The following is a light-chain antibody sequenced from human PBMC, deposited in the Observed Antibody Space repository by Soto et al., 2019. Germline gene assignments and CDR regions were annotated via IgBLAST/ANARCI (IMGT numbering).Light chain of an antibody. V-gene: IGLV1-47*01. CDR2: RNN. J-gene: IGLJ2*01. CDR1: SSNIGSNY. CDR3: AAWDDSLSALV. Sequence: QSVLTQPPSASGTPGQRVTTSCSGSSSNIGSNYVYWYQQLPGTAPKLLIYRNNQRPSGVPDRFSGSKSGTSASLAISGLRSEDEADYYCAAWDDSLSALVFGGGTKLTVL.